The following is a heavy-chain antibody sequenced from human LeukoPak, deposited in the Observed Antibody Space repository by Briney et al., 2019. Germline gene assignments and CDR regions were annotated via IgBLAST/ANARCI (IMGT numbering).Heavy chain of an antibody. CDR1: GFTVSSNY. CDR3: ARHSGPGSYNWFDP. D-gene: IGHD3-10*01. CDR2: IYSGGST. Sequence: HPGGSLRLSCAASGFTVSSNYMSWVRQAPGKGLEWVSVIYSGGSTYYADSVKGRFTISRDNSKNTLYLQMNSLRAEDTAVYYCARHSGPGSYNWFDPWGQGTLVTVSS. V-gene: IGHV3-66*04. J-gene: IGHJ5*02.